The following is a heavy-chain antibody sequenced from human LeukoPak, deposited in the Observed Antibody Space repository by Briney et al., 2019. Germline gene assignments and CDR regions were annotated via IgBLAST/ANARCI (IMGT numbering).Heavy chain of an antibody. D-gene: IGHD3-16*01. J-gene: IGHJ4*02. CDR1: GASISNYY. V-gene: IGHV4-4*07. CDR2: FYNSGST. CDR3: ARVGDYALKD. Sequence: SETLSLTCSVSGASISNYYWSWIRQPAGKGLEFIGLFYNSGSTNCNPSLKSRVTMSVDTSKNQFSLKLSPVTAADTAVYYCARVGDYALKDWGQGTLVTVSS.